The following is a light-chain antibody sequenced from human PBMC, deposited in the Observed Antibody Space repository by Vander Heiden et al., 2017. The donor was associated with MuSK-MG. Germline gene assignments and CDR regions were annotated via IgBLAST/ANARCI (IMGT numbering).Light chain of an antibody. CDR1: QDISNY. Sequence: DIQMTQSPSSLSASVGDRVTITCQASQDISNYLNWYQQKPGKAPKLLIYDASNLETGVPSRFSGSGYGTDFTFTISSRQPEDIAPYYCQQDDNLLWGTFGHGTKVDIK. CDR2: DAS. J-gene: IGKJ3*01. CDR3: QQDDNLLWGT. V-gene: IGKV1-33*01.